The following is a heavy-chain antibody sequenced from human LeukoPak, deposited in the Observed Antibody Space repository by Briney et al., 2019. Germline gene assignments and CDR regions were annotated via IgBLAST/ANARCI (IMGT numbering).Heavy chain of an antibody. V-gene: IGHV4-34*01. CDR2: INHSGST. CDR3: ARAVSSINWFDP. J-gene: IGHJ5*02. Sequence: SETLSLTCAVYGGSFSGYYWSWIRQPPGKGLEWIGEINHSGSTNYNPSLKSRVTISVDTSKNQFSLKLSSVTAADTAVCYCARAVSSINWFDPWGQGTLVTVSS. D-gene: IGHD2-8*01. CDR1: GGSFSGYY.